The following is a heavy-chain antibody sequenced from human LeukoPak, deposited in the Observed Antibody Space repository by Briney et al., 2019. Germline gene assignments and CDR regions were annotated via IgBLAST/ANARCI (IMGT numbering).Heavy chain of an antibody. CDR3: ASGRRSVGDWFDP. D-gene: IGHD1-26*01. V-gene: IGHV1-69*01. CDR1: GGTFSSYA. Sequence: SVKVSCKASGGTFSSYAISWVRQAPGQGLEWMGGIIPIFGTANYAQKFQGRVTITADESTSTAYMELSSLRSEDTAVYYCASGRRSVGDWFDPWGQGTLVTVSS. CDR2: IIPIFGTA. J-gene: IGHJ5*02.